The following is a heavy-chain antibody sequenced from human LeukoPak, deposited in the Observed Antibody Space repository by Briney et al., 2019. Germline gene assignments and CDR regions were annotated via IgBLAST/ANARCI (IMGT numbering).Heavy chain of an antibody. D-gene: IGHD4-17*01. CDR2: FDPENGET. V-gene: IGHV1-24*01. CDR3: ARGYGDYVDY. CDR1: GYTLTELS. Sequence: GASVKVSCKVSGYTLTELSMHWVRQAPGKGLEWMGGFDPENGETIYAQKFQGRVTMTEDTSTDTAYMELSRLRSDDTAVYYCARGYGDYVDYWGQGTLVTVSS. J-gene: IGHJ4*02.